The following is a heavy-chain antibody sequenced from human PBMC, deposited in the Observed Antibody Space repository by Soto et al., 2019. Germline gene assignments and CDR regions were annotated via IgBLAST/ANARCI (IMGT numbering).Heavy chain of an antibody. Sequence: EVQLLESGGGLVQPGGSLRLSCAATGFIFSNYAMSWVRQAPGKGLEWVSGISGSDNSTYYTDSVKGRFTISRDNSKNTLYLQMTSLRAEDTHVYYWAKVYGGRWYFEFWGRGTLVTVSS. J-gene: IGHJ2*01. D-gene: IGHD4-17*01. CDR1: GFIFSNYA. CDR3: AKVYGGRWYFEF. CDR2: ISGSDNST. V-gene: IGHV3-23*01.